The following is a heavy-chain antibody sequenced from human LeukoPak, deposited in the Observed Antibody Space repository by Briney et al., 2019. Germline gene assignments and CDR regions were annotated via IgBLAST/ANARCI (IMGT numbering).Heavy chain of an antibody. Sequence: PGGSLRLSCAASGFTFNSYAMHWVRQAPGKGLEWVAVISYDGSNKYYADSVKGRFTISRDNSKNTLYLQMNSLRAEDTAVYYCARETLKGGYFDYWGQGTLVTVSS. CDR2: ISYDGSNK. V-gene: IGHV3-30-3*01. J-gene: IGHJ4*02. CDR3: ARETLKGGYFDY. D-gene: IGHD2-15*01. CDR1: GFTFNSYA.